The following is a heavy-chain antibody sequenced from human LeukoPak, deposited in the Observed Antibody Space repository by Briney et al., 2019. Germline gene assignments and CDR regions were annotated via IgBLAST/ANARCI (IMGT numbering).Heavy chain of an antibody. V-gene: IGHV3-43D*03. CDR2: INWDGGST. CDR3: AKDESNLGYSYGDV. D-gene: IGHD5-12*01. CDR1: GFTFDDYA. J-gene: IGHJ6*04. Sequence: TGGSLRLSCAASGFTFDDYAMHWVRQAPGKGLEWVSLINWDGGSTYYADSVKGRFTISRDNSKNSLYLQMNSLRAEDTALYYCAKDESNLGYSYGDVWGKGTTVTVSS.